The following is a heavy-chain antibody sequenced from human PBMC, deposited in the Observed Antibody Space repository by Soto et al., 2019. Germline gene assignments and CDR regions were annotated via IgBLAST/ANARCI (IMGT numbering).Heavy chain of an antibody. V-gene: IGHV3-23*01. Sequence: GGSLRLSCAASGFTFNNYAMSWVRQAPGKGLKWVSSINNGGDNIYYADSVKGRFTISRDNSKSTLYLQMNSLRAEDTAVYYCAKTFLARYCSSSICYDPADYFDYWGQGTLVTVSS. CDR3: AKTFLARYCSSSICYDPADYFDY. CDR2: INNGGDNI. D-gene: IGHD2-2*01. CDR1: GFTFNNYA. J-gene: IGHJ4*02.